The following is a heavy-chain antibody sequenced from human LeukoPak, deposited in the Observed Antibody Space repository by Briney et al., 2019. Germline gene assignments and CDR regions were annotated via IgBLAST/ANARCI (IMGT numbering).Heavy chain of an antibody. Sequence: GGSLRLSCAASGFTFNSNAMNWVRQAPGKGLEWVSVISGDGETPYYADFVKGRFTISRDNSKNTLYLQMNSLRAEDTALYYCARVAYYYDSSGYAYYFDYWGQGTLVTVSS. CDR1: GFTFNSNA. J-gene: IGHJ4*02. V-gene: IGHV3-23*01. CDR3: ARVAYYYDSSGYAYYFDY. D-gene: IGHD3-22*01. CDR2: ISGDGETP.